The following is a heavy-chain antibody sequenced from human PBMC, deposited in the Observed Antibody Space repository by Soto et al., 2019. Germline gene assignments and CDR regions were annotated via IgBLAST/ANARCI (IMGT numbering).Heavy chain of an antibody. D-gene: IGHD6-13*01. CDR1: GGSFSGYY. Sequence: SETLSLTCAVYGGSFSGYYWSWIRQPPGKGLEWIGEINHSGSTNYNPSLKSRVTISVDTSKNQFSLKLSSVTAADTAVYYCARTGSSWYVGYWGQGTLVTVSS. J-gene: IGHJ4*02. V-gene: IGHV4-34*01. CDR3: ARTGSSWYVGY. CDR2: INHSGST.